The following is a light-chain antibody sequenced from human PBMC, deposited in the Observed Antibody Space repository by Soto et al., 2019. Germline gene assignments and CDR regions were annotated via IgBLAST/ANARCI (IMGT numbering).Light chain of an antibody. V-gene: IGKV4-1*01. CDR3: QQFYYTPPT. CDR1: QSGLYNSNNRNY. J-gene: IGKJ5*01. Sequence: DIVMTQSPDSLTVSLGERVTINCKSSQSGLYNSNNRNYLAWYQQKPGQPPKLLIYWASTRESGVPDRFSGSGSGTDITLTISSLQAEDMAVYYCQQFYYTPPTFDQGTRLEIK. CDR2: WAS.